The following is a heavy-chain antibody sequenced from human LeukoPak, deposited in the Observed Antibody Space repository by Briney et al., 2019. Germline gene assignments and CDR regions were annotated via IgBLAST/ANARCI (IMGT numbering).Heavy chain of an antibody. CDR3: ARDGSLRYFDLSVNWFDP. V-gene: IGHV4-34*01. D-gene: IGHD3-9*01. CDR2: INHSGST. CDR1: GGSFSGYY. Sequence: SDTLYLTCDVYGGSFSGYYWSWIRQPPGRGLEWIGEINHSGSTTYNPSLKSRVTISVDTSTNQFSLKLSSVTAADTAVYYCARDGSLRYFDLSVNWFDPWGQGTLVTVSS. J-gene: IGHJ5*02.